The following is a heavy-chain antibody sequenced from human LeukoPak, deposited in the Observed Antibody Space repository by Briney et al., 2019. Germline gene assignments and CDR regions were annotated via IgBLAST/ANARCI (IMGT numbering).Heavy chain of an antibody. V-gene: IGHV1-69*04. CDR1: GGTFSSYA. Sequence: SVKVSCKASGGTFSSYAISWVRQAPGQGLEWMGRVIPILGIANYAQEFQGRVTITADKSTSTAYMELSSLRSEDTAVYYCATSEDCSGGSCYSGYDSSGSLDYWGQGTLVTVSS. D-gene: IGHD2-15*01. CDR3: ATSEDCSGGSCYSGYDSSGSLDY. J-gene: IGHJ4*02. CDR2: VIPILGIA.